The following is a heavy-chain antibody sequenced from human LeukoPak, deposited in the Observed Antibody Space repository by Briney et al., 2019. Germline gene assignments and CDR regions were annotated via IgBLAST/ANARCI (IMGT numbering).Heavy chain of an antibody. J-gene: IGHJ5*02. Sequence: ASVKVSCKASGYTFTSYGISWVRQAPGQGLEWMGWISAYNGNTNYAQKLQGRVTMTTDTSTSTVYMELRSLRSDDTAVYYCARSPYGSGSLSWFDPWGQGTLVTVSS. CDR2: ISAYNGNT. V-gene: IGHV1-18*01. CDR3: ARSPYGSGSLSWFDP. D-gene: IGHD3-10*01. CDR1: GYTFTSYG.